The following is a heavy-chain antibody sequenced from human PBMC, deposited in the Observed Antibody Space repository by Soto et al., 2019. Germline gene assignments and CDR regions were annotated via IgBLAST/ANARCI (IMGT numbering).Heavy chain of an antibody. D-gene: IGHD6-13*01. Sequence: QVQLVQSGAEVKKPGSSVKVSCKASGGTFSSYAISWVRQAPGQGLEWMGGIIPIFGTANYAQKFQGRVTITADESTSTDYMELSSLRSEDTAVYYCARHEVQQLVLRNYYYYGMDVWGQGTTVTVSS. J-gene: IGHJ6*02. CDR2: IIPIFGTA. CDR3: ARHEVQQLVLRNYYYYGMDV. CDR1: GGTFSSYA. V-gene: IGHV1-69*01.